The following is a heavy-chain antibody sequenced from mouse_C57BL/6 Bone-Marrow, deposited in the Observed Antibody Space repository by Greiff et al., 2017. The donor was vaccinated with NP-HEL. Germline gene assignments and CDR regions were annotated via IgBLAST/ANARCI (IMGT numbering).Heavy chain of an antibody. J-gene: IGHJ1*03. V-gene: IGHV1-72*01. Sequence: QVQLQQPGAELVKPGASVKLSCKASGYTFTSYWMHWVKQRPGRGLEWIGRIDPNSGGTKYNEKFKSKATLTVDKPSSTAYMQLSSLTSEDSAVYYCARFITTVVAPSYWYFDVWGTGTTVTVSS. CDR3: ARFITTVVAPSYWYFDV. CDR2: IDPNSGGT. CDR1: GYTFTSYW. D-gene: IGHD1-1*01.